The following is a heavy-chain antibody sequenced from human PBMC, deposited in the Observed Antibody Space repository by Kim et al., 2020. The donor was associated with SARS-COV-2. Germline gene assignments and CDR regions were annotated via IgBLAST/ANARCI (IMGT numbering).Heavy chain of an antibody. CDR2: T. J-gene: IGHJ4*02. D-gene: IGHD6-13*01. Sequence: TNYNPAHKSRGTISVDTSKNQFSLKLSSVAAAETAVYYCARGRIAATADYWGQGTLVTVSS. V-gene: IGHV4-34*01. CDR3: ARGRIAATADY.